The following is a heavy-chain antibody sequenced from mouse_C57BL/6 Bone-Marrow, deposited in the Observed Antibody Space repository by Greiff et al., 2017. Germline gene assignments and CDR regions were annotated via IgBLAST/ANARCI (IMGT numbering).Heavy chain of an antibody. CDR2: IYPRSGNT. D-gene: IGHD1-1*01. Sequence: VQVVESGAELARPGASVKLSCKASGYTFTSYGISWVKQRTGQGLEWIGEIYPRSGNTYYNEKFKGKATLPADKSSSTAYMELRSLTSEDSAVYFCAYYYGSPYYFDYWGQGTTLTVSS. J-gene: IGHJ2*01. CDR3: AYYYGSPYYFDY. CDR1: GYTFTSYG. V-gene: IGHV1-81*01.